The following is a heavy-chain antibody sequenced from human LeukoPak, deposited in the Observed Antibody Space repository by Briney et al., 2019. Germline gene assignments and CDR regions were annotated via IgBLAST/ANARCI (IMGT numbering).Heavy chain of an antibody. CDR2: IWYDGSNK. J-gene: IGHJ6*02. V-gene: IGHV3-33*01. Sequence: GGSLRLSCAASGFTFSSYGMHWVRQAPGKGLVWVAVIWYDGSNKYYADSVKGRLTISRDNSKNTLYLQMNSLRAEDTAVYCCARDRTTVTTLRVYHYYGMDVWGQGTTVTVSS. D-gene: IGHD4-17*01. CDR1: GFTFSSYG. CDR3: ARDRTTVTTLRVYHYYGMDV.